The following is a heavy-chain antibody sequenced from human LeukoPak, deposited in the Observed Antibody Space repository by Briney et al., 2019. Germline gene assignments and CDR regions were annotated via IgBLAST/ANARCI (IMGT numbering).Heavy chain of an antibody. J-gene: IGHJ3*02. CDR1: GYTLTELS. V-gene: IGHV1-24*01. CDR2: FDPEDGET. Sequence: GASVKVSCKVSGYTLTELSMHWVRQAPGKGLEWMGGFDPEDGETIYAQKFQGRVTMTEDTSTDTAYVELSSLRSEDTAVYYCATAVTTGFGAFDIWGQGTMVTVSS. CDR3: ATAVTTGFGAFDI. D-gene: IGHD4-17*01.